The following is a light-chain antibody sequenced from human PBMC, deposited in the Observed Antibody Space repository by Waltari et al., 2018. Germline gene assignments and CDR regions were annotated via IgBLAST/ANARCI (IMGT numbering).Light chain of an antibody. CDR1: SLDVGSMDL. CDR3: CSYAGSNTVL. Sequence: ALTQPASWSGSPEHLNTNTCTRTSLDVGSMDLVSWYQQHPGKAPNLMISEVNERPSGVSIRFSGSKSGNTASLTISGLQAEDEADYYCCSYAGSNTVLFGGGTKLTVL. J-gene: IGLJ2*01. V-gene: IGLV2-23*02. CDR2: EVN.